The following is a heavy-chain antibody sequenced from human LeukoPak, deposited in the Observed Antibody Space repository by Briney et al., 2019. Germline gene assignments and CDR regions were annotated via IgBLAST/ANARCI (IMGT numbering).Heavy chain of an antibody. CDR3: ARELPREVTLDY. J-gene: IGHJ4*02. Sequence: GGSLRLSCAAPGFTLSSYEMHWVRHAPGKGLVWVSRINSDGSRTGYADSVKGRFTISRDNAKNTLYLQMNSLRAEDTAIYYCARELPREVTLDYWGQGTLVTVSS. CDR2: INSDGSRT. CDR1: GFTLSSYE. D-gene: IGHD2-21*02. V-gene: IGHV3-74*01.